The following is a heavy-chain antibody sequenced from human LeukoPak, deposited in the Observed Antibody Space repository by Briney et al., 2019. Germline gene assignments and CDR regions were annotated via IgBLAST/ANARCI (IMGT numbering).Heavy chain of an antibody. D-gene: IGHD3-3*01. Sequence: SETLSLTCAVYGESFSGYYWSWIRQPPGKGLEWIGDINHSGSTNYNPSLKSRVTISVDTSKNQFSLKLSSVTAADTAVYYCARGRILGWRYFDYWGQGTLVTVSS. CDR2: INHSGST. CDR1: GESFSGYY. V-gene: IGHV4-34*01. CDR3: ARGRILGWRYFDY. J-gene: IGHJ4*02.